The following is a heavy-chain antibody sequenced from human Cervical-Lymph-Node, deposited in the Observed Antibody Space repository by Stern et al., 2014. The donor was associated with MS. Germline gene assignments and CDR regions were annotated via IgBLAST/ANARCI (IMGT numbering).Heavy chain of an antibody. J-gene: IGHJ6*02. CDR3: ASCRYNWNYLCYYGMDV. CDR2: TYYRSKWYN. Sequence: QVQLQQSGPGLVKPSQTLSLTCAISGDSVSSNSAAWNWIRQSPSRGLEXLGRTYYRSKWYNDYAVSVKSRITINPDTSKNQFSLQLNSVTPEDTAVYYCASCRYNWNYLCYYGMDVWGQGTTVTVSS. V-gene: IGHV6-1*01. CDR1: GDSVSSNSAA. D-gene: IGHD1-7*01.